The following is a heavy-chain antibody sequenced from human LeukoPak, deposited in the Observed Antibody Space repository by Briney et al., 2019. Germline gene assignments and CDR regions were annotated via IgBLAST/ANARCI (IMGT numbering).Heavy chain of an antibody. V-gene: IGHV3-21*01. CDR3: AKIGQATGLFGY. Sequence: GGSLRLSCAASGFTFSSYSMNWVRQAPGKGLEWVSSISSSSSYIYYADSVKGRFTISRDNAKNSLYLQMNSLRAEDTAVYYLAKIGQATGLFGYWGQGTLVTVSS. J-gene: IGHJ4*02. D-gene: IGHD1-14*01. CDR2: ISSSSSYI. CDR1: GFTFSSYS.